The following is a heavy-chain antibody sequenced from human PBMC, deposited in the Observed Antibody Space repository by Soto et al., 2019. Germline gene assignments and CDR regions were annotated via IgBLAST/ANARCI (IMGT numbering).Heavy chain of an antibody. CDR3: ARVTSSGPLKGAFDI. Sequence: PSETLSLTCAVSGGSISSSNWWSWVRQPPGKGLEWIGEIYHSGSTNYNPSLKSRVTISVDKSKNQFSLKLSSVTAADTAVYYCARVTSSGPLKGAFDIWGQGTMVTVSS. CDR2: IYHSGST. D-gene: IGHD6-19*01. V-gene: IGHV4-4*02. CDR1: GGSISSSNW. J-gene: IGHJ3*02.